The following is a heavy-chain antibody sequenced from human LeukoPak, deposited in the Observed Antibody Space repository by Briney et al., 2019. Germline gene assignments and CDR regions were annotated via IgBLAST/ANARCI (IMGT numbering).Heavy chain of an antibody. J-gene: IGHJ4*02. Sequence: SETLSVTCTVSGGSISSYHWSWIRQPPGKGLEWIGYIYYSGGTNYNPSLKSRVSISVDTPKNQFCLKLNSVTAADTAAYYCARGVSGSYVFDSWGQGTLVTVSS. V-gene: IGHV4-59*13. CDR2: IYYSGGT. CDR1: GGSISSYH. D-gene: IGHD3-16*01. CDR3: ARGVSGSYVFDS.